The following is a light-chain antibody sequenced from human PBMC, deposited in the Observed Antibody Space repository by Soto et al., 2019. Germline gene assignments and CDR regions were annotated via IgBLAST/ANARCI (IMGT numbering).Light chain of an antibody. CDR2: DAS. CDR3: QQYDNLST. Sequence: DIQMTQSPSSLSASVGDRVTITCQASQDISNYLNWYQQKPGKAPKLLIYDASNLETGVPSRFSGSGSGTDFTFTISSLQPKDIATYYCQQYDNLSTFGPGTKVDIK. J-gene: IGKJ3*01. V-gene: IGKV1-33*01. CDR1: QDISNY.